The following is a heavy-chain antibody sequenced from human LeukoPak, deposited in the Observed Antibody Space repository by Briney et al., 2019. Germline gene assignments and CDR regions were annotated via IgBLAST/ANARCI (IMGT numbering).Heavy chain of an antibody. V-gene: IGHV3-9*01. CDR3: AKVGDRSGFDY. D-gene: IGHD6-25*01. Sequence: PGGSLRLSCAASVFTFEDYAMHRVRQAPGKGLEWVSGISWNSGSISYADYVQGRFTTSRDNAKSSLYMQMNSLRAEDTALYYCAKVGDRSGFDYWGQGTLVTVSS. CDR2: ISWNSGSI. CDR1: VFTFEDYA. J-gene: IGHJ4*02.